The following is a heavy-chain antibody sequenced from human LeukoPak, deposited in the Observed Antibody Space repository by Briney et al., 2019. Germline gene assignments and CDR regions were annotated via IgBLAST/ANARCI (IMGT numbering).Heavy chain of an antibody. CDR2: INPNSGGT. CDR3: ARKRWELHFNWFDP. D-gene: IGHD1-26*01. Sequence: ASVKVSCKASGYTFTGYYMHWVRQAPGQGLEWMGWINPNSGGTNYAQKFQGRVTMTRDTSISTAYMELSRLRSDDTAVYYCARKRWELHFNWFDPWGQGTLLTVSS. J-gene: IGHJ5*02. V-gene: IGHV1-2*02. CDR1: GYTFTGYY.